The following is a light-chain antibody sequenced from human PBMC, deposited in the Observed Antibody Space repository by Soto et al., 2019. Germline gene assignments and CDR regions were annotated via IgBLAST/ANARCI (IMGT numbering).Light chain of an antibody. CDR3: CSYAGSYSWV. CDR2: DVS. V-gene: IGLV2-11*01. Sequence: QSALTQPRSVSGSPGQSVTISCTGTSSDVGAYNYVSWYQHHPGKAPKDMIYDVSERPSGVPDRFSGSKSDNKASLTICGLQAEDEADYYCCSYAGSYSWVFGGGTQLNVL. J-gene: IGLJ3*02. CDR1: SSDVGAYNY.